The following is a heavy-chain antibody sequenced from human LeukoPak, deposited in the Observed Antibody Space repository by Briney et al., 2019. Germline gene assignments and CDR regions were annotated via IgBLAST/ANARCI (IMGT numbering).Heavy chain of an antibody. CDR2: INPNSGGT. J-gene: IGHJ6*02. V-gene: IGHV1-2*04. CDR3: ARVEGGYSGLDV. Sequence: ASVKVSCKASGYTFTGYYMHWVRQAPGQGLEWMGWINPNSGGTNYAQKFQGWDTMTRDTSISTAYMELSRLRSDDTAVYYCARVEGGYSGLDVWGQGTTVTVSS. D-gene: IGHD5-12*01. CDR1: GYTFTGYY.